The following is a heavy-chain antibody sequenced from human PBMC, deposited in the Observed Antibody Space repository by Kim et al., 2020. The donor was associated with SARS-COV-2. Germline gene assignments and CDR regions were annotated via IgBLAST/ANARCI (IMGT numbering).Heavy chain of an antibody. Sequence: SETLSLTCAVYGGSFSGYYWSWIRQPPGKGLEWIGEINHSGSTNYNPSLKSRVTISVDTSKNQFSLKLSSVTAADTAVYYCARGNVVVVVAAIPYGMDVWGQGTTVTVSS. CDR2: INHSGST. V-gene: IGHV4-34*01. J-gene: IGHJ6*02. CDR3: ARGNVVVVVAAIPYGMDV. D-gene: IGHD2-15*01. CDR1: GGSFSGYY.